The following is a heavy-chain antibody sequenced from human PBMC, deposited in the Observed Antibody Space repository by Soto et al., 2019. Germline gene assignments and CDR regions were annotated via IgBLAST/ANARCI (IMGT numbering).Heavy chain of an antibody. J-gene: IGHJ5*02. D-gene: IGHD6-19*01. CDR3: AKTFVAVAGTYWFDP. V-gene: IGHV3-23*01. CDR2: ISGSGGST. Sequence: VQLLESGGGLVQPGGSLRLSCAASVFTFSSYAMSWVRQAPGKGLEWVSAISGSGGSTYYADSVKGRFTISRDNSKNTLYLQMTSLRAEDTAVYYCAKTFVAVAGTYWFDPWGQGTLVTVSS. CDR1: VFTFSSYA.